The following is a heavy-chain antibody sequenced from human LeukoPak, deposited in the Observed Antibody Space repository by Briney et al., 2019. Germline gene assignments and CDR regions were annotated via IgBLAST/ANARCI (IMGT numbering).Heavy chain of an antibody. J-gene: IGHJ4*02. Sequence: SETLSLTCIVSGVSISSSPYYWGWIRQPPGKGLEWIGTIYYSGSTYYNPSLKSRVTISVDTSKNQFSLKLSSVTAADTAVYYCARQTRAMVRGANFDYWGQGTLVTVFS. D-gene: IGHD3-10*01. CDR3: ARQTRAMVRGANFDY. V-gene: IGHV4-39*01. CDR2: IYYSGST. CDR1: GVSISSSPYY.